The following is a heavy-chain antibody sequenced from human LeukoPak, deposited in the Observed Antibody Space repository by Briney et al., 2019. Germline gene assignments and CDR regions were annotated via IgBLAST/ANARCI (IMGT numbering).Heavy chain of an antibody. Sequence: GGSLRLSCAASGFAFSSYWMSWVRQAPGKGLEWVANIKQDGSEKYYVDSVKGRFTISRDNAKNSLYLQMNSLRAEDTAVYYCARDLAVVAATGAFDIWGQGTMVTVSS. CDR3: ARDLAVVAATGAFDI. J-gene: IGHJ3*02. V-gene: IGHV3-7*01. D-gene: IGHD2-15*01. CDR1: GFAFSSYW. CDR2: IKQDGSEK.